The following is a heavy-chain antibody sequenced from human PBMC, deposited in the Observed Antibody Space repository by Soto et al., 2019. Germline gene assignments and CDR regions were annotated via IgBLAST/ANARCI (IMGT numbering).Heavy chain of an antibody. CDR3: ENFPPHMASQPGWFDP. D-gene: IGHD2-21*01. V-gene: IGHV1-24*01. Sequence: QVLLVQSGAEVQKPGASVKVSCKVSGYTLTELSMHWVRQAPGKGLEWKGGFDPEDGETIYAQKFQGRVNRTKDTTTNTTYMELRSLSSVDTAVYYCENFPPHMASQPGWFDPWGQGTLVTVSS. CDR1: GYTLTELS. CDR2: FDPEDGET. J-gene: IGHJ5*02.